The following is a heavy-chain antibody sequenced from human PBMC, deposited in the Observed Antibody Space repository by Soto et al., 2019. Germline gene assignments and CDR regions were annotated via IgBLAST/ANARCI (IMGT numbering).Heavy chain of an antibody. V-gene: IGHV1-69*13. J-gene: IGHJ6*02. CDR2: IIPIFGTA. Sequence: SVKVSCKASGGTFSSYAISWVRQAPGQGLEWMGGIIPIFGTANYAQKFQGRVTITADESTSTAYMELSSLRSEDTAVYYCASLAGYDYGGNSGPDYYCYGMDVWGQGTTVTVSS. CDR3: ASLAGYDYGGNSGPDYYCYGMDV. D-gene: IGHD4-17*01. CDR1: GGTFSSYA.